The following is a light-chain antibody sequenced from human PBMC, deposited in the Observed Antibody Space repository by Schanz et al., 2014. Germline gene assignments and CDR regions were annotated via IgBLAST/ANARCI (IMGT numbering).Light chain of an antibody. CDR3: QQYFSDPVT. CDR2: WTS. J-gene: IGKJ4*01. V-gene: IGKV4-1*01. Sequence: DIVMTQSPDSLAVSLGERATIHCKSSQNILFGSNNKNYLAWYQVKPGQPPKQLIYWTSTRESGVPDRFSGSGSGTDFTLTISSLQAEDVAVYYCQQYFSDPVTFGGGTKVEIK. CDR1: QNILFGSNNKNY.